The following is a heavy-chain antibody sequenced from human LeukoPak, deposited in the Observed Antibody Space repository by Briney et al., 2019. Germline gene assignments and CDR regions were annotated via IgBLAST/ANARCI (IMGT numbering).Heavy chain of an antibody. D-gene: IGHD2-2*01. CDR2: IWYDGSNE. J-gene: IGHJ6*03. V-gene: IGHV3-33*06. Sequence: GGSLRLSCAASGFTFSNYGMHWVRQAPGKGLEWVAVIWYDGSNEYYADSVKGRFTISRDNSKNTLYLQMNSLRAEDTAVYYCAKASRYCSSTSCPYYYYYYYMDVWGKGTTVTVS. CDR1: GFTFSNYG. CDR3: AKASRYCSSTSCPYYYYYYYMDV.